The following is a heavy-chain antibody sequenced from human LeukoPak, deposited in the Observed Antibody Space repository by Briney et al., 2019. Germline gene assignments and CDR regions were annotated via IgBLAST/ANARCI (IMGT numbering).Heavy chain of an antibody. V-gene: IGHV3-NL1*01. CDR2: ISRNSGAST. CDR1: GFTFSTYD. D-gene: IGHD6-13*01. CDR3: AKDGGVAAAVVDAFDI. Sequence: PGGSLRLSCAASGFTFSTYDMYWVRQAPGKGLECVASISRNSGASTYYADSVKGRFTISRDNSKNTLYLQMNSLRAEDTAVYYCAKDGGVAAAVVDAFDIWGQGTMVTVSS. J-gene: IGHJ3*02.